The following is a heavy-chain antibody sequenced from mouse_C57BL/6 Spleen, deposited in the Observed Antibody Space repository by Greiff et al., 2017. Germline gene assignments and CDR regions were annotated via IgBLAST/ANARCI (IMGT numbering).Heavy chain of an antibody. CDR2: IWSGGST. D-gene: IGHD2-1*01. Sequence: QVQLQQSGPGLVQPSQSLSITCTVSGFSLTSYGVHWVRPSPGKGLEWLGVIWSGGSTDYNAAFISRLSVSKENSTSQVFVNIISMPADDTAIYYCAYYRNTVWCMDYWGQGTSVTVSS. V-gene: IGHV2-2*01. CDR3: AYYRNTVWCMDY. CDR1: GFSLTSYG. J-gene: IGHJ4*01.